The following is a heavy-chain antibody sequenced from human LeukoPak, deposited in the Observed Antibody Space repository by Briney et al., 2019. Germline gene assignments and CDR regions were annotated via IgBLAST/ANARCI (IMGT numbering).Heavy chain of an antibody. CDR3: ARVPRHSRSYPNWFDP. D-gene: IGHD1-26*01. Sequence: PSETLSLTCTVPGGSISSSSYYLGWIRQPPGKGLEWIGSIYYSGSTYYNPSLKSRVTISVDTSKNQFSLKLSSVTAADTAVYYCARVPRHSRSYPNWFDPWGQGTLVTVSS. CDR2: IYYSGST. V-gene: IGHV4-39*07. CDR1: GGSISSSSYY. J-gene: IGHJ5*02.